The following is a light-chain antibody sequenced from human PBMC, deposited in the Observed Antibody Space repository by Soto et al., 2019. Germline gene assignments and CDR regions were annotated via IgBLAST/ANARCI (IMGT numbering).Light chain of an antibody. CDR2: VNS. Sequence: QAVLTQPPSVSGAPGQRVTISCTGSSSNIGAGYDVHWYQQLPGTAPKVLIYVNSNRPSGVPDRFSGSKSATSASLAITGLQAEDEADYYCQSYDSSLSGVVFGGGTKLTVL. J-gene: IGLJ2*01. CDR3: QSYDSSLSGVV. V-gene: IGLV1-40*01. CDR1: SSNIGAGYD.